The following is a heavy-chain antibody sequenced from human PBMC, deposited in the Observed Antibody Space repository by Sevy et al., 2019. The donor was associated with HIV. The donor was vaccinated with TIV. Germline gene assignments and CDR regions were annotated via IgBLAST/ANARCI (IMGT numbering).Heavy chain of an antibody. V-gene: IGHV3-43*01. CDR3: AKDRGFDYGMDV. Sequence: GGSLRLSCSASGFTFDDYTMHWVRQAPGKGLEWVSLMSWDGGITYYADSVKGRFTISRDNSKNSLYLQMYSLKIEDTALYYCAKDRGFDYGMDVWGQGTTVTVS. CDR2: MSWDGGIT. J-gene: IGHJ6*02. D-gene: IGHD3-3*01. CDR1: GFTFDDYT.